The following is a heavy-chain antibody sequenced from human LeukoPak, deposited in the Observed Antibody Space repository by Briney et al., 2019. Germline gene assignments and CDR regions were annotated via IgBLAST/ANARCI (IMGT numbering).Heavy chain of an antibody. Sequence: SETLSLTCGVSGGSITSTNWWRWVRQPPGQGLEWIGEVSLSGLTNYNPSLSSRVIMALDTSQNHLSLHLTSVTAADTAVYYCSRENGAFSPFGYWGQGYLVTVLS. CDR3: SRENGAFSPFGY. CDR1: GGSITSTNW. J-gene: IGHJ4*02. V-gene: IGHV4-4*02. CDR2: VSLSGLT. D-gene: IGHD2-8*01.